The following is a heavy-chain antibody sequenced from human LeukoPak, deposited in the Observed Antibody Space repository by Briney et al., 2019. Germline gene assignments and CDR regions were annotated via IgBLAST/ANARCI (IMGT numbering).Heavy chain of an antibody. V-gene: IGHV4-34*01. J-gene: IGHJ3*02. CDR1: GGSFSGYY. CDR2: INHSGST. Sequence: SETLSLTCAVYGGSFSGYYWSWIRQPPGKGLEWIGEINHSGSTNYNPSLRSRVTMSVDTSKNQFSLKLSSVTAADTAVYYCARWAYYYDSSGYSGVRDAFDIWGQGTMVTVSS. CDR3: ARWAYYYDSSGYSGVRDAFDI. D-gene: IGHD3-22*01.